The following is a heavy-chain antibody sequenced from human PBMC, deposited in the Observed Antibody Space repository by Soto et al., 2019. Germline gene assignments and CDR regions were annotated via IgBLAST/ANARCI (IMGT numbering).Heavy chain of an antibody. J-gene: IGHJ6*02. V-gene: IGHV4-30-2*01. CDR2: IYHSGTT. Sequence: QLQLQESGSGLVKPSQTLSLTCAVSGGSISSGGYSWSWIRQPPGKGLEWIGYIYHSGTTYYNPSLKSRVTISVDRSKNQFSLKLSSVSAADTAVYYCARAHYGDYGYGMDVWGQGTTVTVSS. D-gene: IGHD4-17*01. CDR3: ARAHYGDYGYGMDV. CDR1: GGSISSGGYS.